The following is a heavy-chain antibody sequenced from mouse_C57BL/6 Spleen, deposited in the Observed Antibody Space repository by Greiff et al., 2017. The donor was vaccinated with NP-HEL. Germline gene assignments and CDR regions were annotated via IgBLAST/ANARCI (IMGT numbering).Heavy chain of an antibody. CDR1: GYTFTDYE. J-gene: IGHJ2*01. CDR3: TRCPLITTVVADFDY. D-gene: IGHD1-1*01. CDR2: IDPETGGT. Sequence: QVQLKQSGAELVRPGASVTLSCKASGYTFTDYEMHWVKQTPVHGLEWIGAIDPETGGTAYNQKFKGKAILTADKSSSTAYMELRSLTSEDSAVYYCTRCPLITTVVADFDYWGQGTTLTVSS. V-gene: IGHV1-15*01.